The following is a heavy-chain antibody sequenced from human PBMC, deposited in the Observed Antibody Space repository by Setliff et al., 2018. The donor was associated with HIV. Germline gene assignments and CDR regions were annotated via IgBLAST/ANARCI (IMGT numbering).Heavy chain of an antibody. CDR1: GFRFRSYW. D-gene: IGHD1-26*01. V-gene: IGHV3-7*01. Sequence: PGGSLRLSCAASGFRFRSYWMSWVRQAPGKGLEPVANVKQDGTETLYVDSVKGRFTISRDNANNLVYLQMNSLRVEDTAVYFCARWGSGSYERVFDYWGQGMLVTVSS. J-gene: IGHJ4*02. CDR3: ARWGSGSYERVFDY. CDR2: VKQDGTET.